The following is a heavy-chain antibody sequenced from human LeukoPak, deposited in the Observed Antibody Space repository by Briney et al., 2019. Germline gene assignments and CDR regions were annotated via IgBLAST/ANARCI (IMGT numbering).Heavy chain of an antibody. CDR3: ARDGAVLRYFDWLPPVGNFDY. D-gene: IGHD3-9*01. V-gene: IGHV3-21*01. Sequence: PGGSLRLSCAASGFTFSSYSMNWVRQAPGKGLEWVSSISSSTNYIYYADSVKGRFTISRDNAKNSLYLQMNSLRAEDTAVYYCARDGAVLRYFDWLPPVGNFDYWGQGTLVTVSS. J-gene: IGHJ4*02. CDR1: GFTFSSYS. CDR2: ISSSTNYI.